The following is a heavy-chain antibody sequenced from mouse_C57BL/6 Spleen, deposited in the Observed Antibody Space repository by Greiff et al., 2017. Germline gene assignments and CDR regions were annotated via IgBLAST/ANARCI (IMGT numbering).Heavy chain of an antibody. J-gene: IGHJ3*01. CDR3: TRRGYYGSSPWFAY. CDR2: IDPETGGT. Sequence: VQRVESGAELVRPGASVTLSCKASGYTFTDYEMHWVKQTPVHGLEWIGAIDPETGGTAYNQKFKGKAILTADKSSSTAYMELRSLTSEDSAVYYCTRRGYYGSSPWFAYWGQGTLVTVSA. CDR1: GYTFTDYE. V-gene: IGHV1-15*01. D-gene: IGHD1-1*01.